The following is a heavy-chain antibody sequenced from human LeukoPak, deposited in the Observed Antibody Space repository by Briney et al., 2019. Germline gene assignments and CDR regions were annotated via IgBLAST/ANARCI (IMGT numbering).Heavy chain of an antibody. Sequence: PGGSLRLSCVASGFSFTNAWMTWVRQAPGKGLEWVGRIKGKPDGATTDHAASVKGRFTISRDDSKNSVYLQMNSLRTEDTAVYYXTTXXRNYXESGRYHIVESWGQGTLVTVSS. V-gene: IGHV3-15*01. CDR1: GFSFTNAW. J-gene: IGHJ4*02. D-gene: IGHD3-22*01. CDR2: IKGKPDGATT. CDR3: TTXXRNYXESGRYHIVES.